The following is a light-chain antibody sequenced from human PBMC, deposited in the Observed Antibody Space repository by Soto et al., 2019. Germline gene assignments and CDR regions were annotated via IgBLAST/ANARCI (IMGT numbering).Light chain of an antibody. CDR2: GAS. Sequence: EIVMTQSPATLSVSPGERATLSCRASQSISINLAWYQQKPGQAPRLLMYGASTRATGIPGRFSGSGSGTEFTRTISSLQSEDLAVYYCQQYSNWPTFGQGTKVEIK. CDR3: QQYSNWPT. J-gene: IGKJ1*01. V-gene: IGKV3-15*01. CDR1: QSISIN.